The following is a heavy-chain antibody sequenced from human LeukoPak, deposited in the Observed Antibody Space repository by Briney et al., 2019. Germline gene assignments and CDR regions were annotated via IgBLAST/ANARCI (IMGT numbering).Heavy chain of an antibody. J-gene: IGHJ4*02. D-gene: IGHD5-12*01. Sequence: PGGSLRLSCVVSGFSFSSYGIHWVRQAPGKGLEWVALISSDVTTKYYADSVKARFTISRDNSTDTQYLQMDSLRAGDTAVYYCTSQVASGHWGQGTLVTVSS. CDR1: GFSFSSYG. CDR3: TSQVASGH. V-gene: IGHV3-30*03. CDR2: ISSDVTTK.